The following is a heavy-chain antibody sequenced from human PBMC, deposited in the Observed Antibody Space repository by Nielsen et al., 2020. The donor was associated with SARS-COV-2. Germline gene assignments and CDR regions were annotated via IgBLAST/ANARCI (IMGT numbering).Heavy chain of an antibody. J-gene: IGHJ4*02. V-gene: IGHV3-30*04. CDR3: AKAPLGYCTRAVCYPFDY. Sequence: GESLKISCAASGFSFSAYNMHWLRQAPGKALEWVAVISYDASTKYYADSVRGRFTISRDNAKDTLYLQMSSLRAEDTALYYCAKAPLGYCTRAVCYPFDYWGRGTLVTVSS. CDR2: ISYDASTK. CDR1: GFSFSAYN. D-gene: IGHD2-8*02.